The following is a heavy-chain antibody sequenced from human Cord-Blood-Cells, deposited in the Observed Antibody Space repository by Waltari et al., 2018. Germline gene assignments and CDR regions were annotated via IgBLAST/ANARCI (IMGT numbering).Heavy chain of an antibody. CDR2: INHSGST. J-gene: IGHJ5*02. V-gene: IGHV4-34*01. CDR1: GGSFSGYY. D-gene: IGHD3-10*01. CDR3: ASITRKKAVLNWFDP. Sequence: QVQLQQWGAGLLKPSETLFLTCAVYGGSFSGYYWSLIRPPPGKGLEWIGEINHSGSTNCNPALKSQVTRSVDTSKNQFCLKMSSVTAADTDVYYCASITRKKAVLNWFDPWGQGTLVTVSS.